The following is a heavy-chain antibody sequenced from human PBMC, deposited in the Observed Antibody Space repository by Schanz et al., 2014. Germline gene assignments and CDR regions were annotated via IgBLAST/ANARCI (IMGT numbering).Heavy chain of an antibody. V-gene: IGHV1-46*03. CDR2: INPSGGST. CDR1: GYTFVSYS. D-gene: IGHD3-10*01. J-gene: IGHJ4*02. CDR3: ARGSPENMIRGELDY. Sequence: QVQLVQSGAEVKKPGASVKVSCKASGYTFVSYSMHWVRQAPGQGLEWMGIINPSGGSTTYAQKFRSAVTLTTDTSTDTAYLELTILRSEDTAVYYCARGSPENMIRGELDYWGQGTLVTVSS.